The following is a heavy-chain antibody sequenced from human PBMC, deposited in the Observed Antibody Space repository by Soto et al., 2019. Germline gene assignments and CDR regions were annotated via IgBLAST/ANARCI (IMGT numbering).Heavy chain of an antibody. Sequence: GGSLRLSCAASGFTFSDHYMDWVRQAPGKGLEWVARIRNKVNSYTTEYAASAKGRFTISRDDSNNSLFLQMNSLRTDDTDVKYCVRASGASTPFFFDYWGQGPLVTVSS. D-gene: IGHD3-3*02. CDR2: IRNKVNSYTT. V-gene: IGHV3-72*01. CDR3: VRASGASTPFFFDY. CDR1: GFTFSDHY. J-gene: IGHJ4*02.